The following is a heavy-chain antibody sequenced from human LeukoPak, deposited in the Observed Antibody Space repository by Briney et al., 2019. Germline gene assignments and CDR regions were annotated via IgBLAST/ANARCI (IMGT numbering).Heavy chain of an antibody. CDR1: GYTFTDYF. J-gene: IGHJ4*02. CDR3: ARDLLMRDSSGYYSVSYYFDY. V-gene: IGHV1-2*02. CDR2: INPNSGGT. D-gene: IGHD3-22*01. Sequence: ASAKVSCKASGYTFTDYFIHWVRQAPGQGLEWMGWINPNSGGTNYAQNFQGRVTMTRDTSISTAYMELSRLRSDDTAVYYCARDLLMRDSSGYYSVSYYFDYWGQGTLVTVSS.